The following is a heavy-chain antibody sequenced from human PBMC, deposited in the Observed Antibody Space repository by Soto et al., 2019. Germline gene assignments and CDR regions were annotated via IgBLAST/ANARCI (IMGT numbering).Heavy chain of an antibody. CDR1: GSTFSSYA. Sequence: GGSLRLSCAPSGSTFSSYAMNWVRQAPGKGLEWVSAITGSGGSKWYADSVKGRLTISRDNSKNTLYLQMNSLRAEDTALYYCANYYGDYAGGEFFQHWGQGTLVTVSS. CDR3: ANYYGDYAGGEFFQH. CDR2: ITGSGGSK. D-gene: IGHD4-17*01. J-gene: IGHJ1*01. V-gene: IGHV3-23*01.